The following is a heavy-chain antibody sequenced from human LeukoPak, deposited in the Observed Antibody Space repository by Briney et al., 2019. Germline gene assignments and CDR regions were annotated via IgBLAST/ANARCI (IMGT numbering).Heavy chain of an antibody. CDR3: AKGIDILTAYLDY. J-gene: IGHJ4*02. D-gene: IGHD3-9*01. CDR2: IHIGGTT. CDR1: GFTVSSNY. Sequence: GGSLRLSCAASGFTVSSNYMTWVRQAPGKGLEWVSVIHIGGTTYYADSVQGRFTISRDNSKNTVYLQMNSLRAEDTAVYYCAKGIDILTAYLDYWGQGTLVTVSS. V-gene: IGHV3-53*01.